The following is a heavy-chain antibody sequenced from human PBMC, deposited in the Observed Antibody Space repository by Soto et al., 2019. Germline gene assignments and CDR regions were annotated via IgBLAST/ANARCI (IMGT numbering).Heavy chain of an antibody. CDR1: GFTFSAYD. V-gene: IGHV3-23*01. J-gene: IGHJ4*02. Sequence: GGSLRLSCGASGFTFSAYDMNWVRQAPGKGLEWVSVVNGNGGSTYYADSVKGRFTISRDDSRNTVYLQMNSLRAVGTAVYYCSAYTYGQGVDYWGQGTLIPVYS. D-gene: IGHD5-18*01. CDR3: SAYTYGQGVDY. CDR2: VNGNGGST.